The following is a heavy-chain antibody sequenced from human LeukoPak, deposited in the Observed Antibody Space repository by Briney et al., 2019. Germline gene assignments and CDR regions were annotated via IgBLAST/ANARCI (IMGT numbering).Heavy chain of an antibody. CDR2: IGSAGDK. J-gene: IGHJ6*02. Sequence: GGSLRLSCAASGFVLSDYGIHWVRQGVGKGLDWVSGIGSAGDKYYAGSERGRFTISRENAENFVYLQMNGLRAEDTAIYYCVRAKRETSSRPWTSGMDVWGQGTTVTVSS. CDR3: VRAKRETSSRPWTSGMDV. V-gene: IGHV3-13*01. CDR1: GFVLSDYG. D-gene: IGHD3/OR15-3a*01.